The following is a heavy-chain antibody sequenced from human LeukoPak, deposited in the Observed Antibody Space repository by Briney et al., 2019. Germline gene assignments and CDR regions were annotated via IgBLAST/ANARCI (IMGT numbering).Heavy chain of an antibody. D-gene: IGHD3-10*01. Sequence: ASVKVPCKASGYTFTGYYMHWVRQAPGQGLEWMGWINPNSGGTNYAQKFQGWVTMTRDTSISTAYMELSRLRSDDTAVYYCARVRAQGGSGSYDYWGQGTLVTVSS. V-gene: IGHV1-2*04. CDR1: GYTFTGYY. CDR3: ARVRAQGGSGSYDY. J-gene: IGHJ4*02. CDR2: INPNSGGT.